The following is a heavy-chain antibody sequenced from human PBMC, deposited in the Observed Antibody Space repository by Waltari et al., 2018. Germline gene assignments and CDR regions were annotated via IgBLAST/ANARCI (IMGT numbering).Heavy chain of an antibody. V-gene: IGHV3-23*01. CDR2: MSGSGGTT. D-gene: IGHD6-6*01. CDR3: ANLPPYDRSSFFHYMDV. CDR1: GFTFSSYA. Sequence: RLSCTASGFTFSSYAMTWVRQPPGKGLEWVSVMSGSGGTTYYAESVKGRFSISRDNSKNTLYLQMNSLRADDTAAYYCANLPPYDRSSFFHYMDVWGKGTTVTVSS. J-gene: IGHJ6*03.